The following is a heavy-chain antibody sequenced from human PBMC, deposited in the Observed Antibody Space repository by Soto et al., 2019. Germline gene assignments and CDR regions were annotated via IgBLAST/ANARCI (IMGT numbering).Heavy chain of an antibody. D-gene: IGHD3-10*01. CDR1: GGSISSSNW. J-gene: IGHJ4*02. CDR2: IYHSGST. V-gene: IGHV4-4*02. Sequence: SETLSLTCTVSGGSISSSNWWSWVRQPPGKGLEWIGEIYHSGSTNYNPSLKSRVTISVDKSKNQFSLKLSSVTAADTAVYYCASYASGTYPFFEQWGRGTLVTVSS. CDR3: ASYASGTYPFFEQ.